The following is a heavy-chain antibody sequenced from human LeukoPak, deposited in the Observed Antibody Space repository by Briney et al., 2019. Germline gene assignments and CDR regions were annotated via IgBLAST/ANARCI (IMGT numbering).Heavy chain of an antibody. Sequence: ASVKVSCKASGYTFTGYYMHWVRQAPGQGLEWMGRIIPIFGTANYAQKFQGRVTITADESTSTAYMELSSLRSEDTAVYYCAKEGFYRFDDIHYSFLDVWGEGTTVTVSS. CDR2: IIPIFGTA. J-gene: IGHJ6*03. D-gene: IGHD3-3*01. V-gene: IGHV1-69*15. CDR3: AKEGFYRFDDIHYSFLDV. CDR1: GYTFTGYY.